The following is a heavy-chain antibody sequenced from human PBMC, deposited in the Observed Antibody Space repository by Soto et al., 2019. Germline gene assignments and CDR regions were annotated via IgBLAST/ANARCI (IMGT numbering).Heavy chain of an antibody. CDR2: IIPILGIA. V-gene: IGHV1-69*02. Sequence: QVQLVQSGAEVKKPGSSVKVSCKASGGTFSSYTISWVRQAPGQGLEWMGRIIPILGIANYAQKFQGRVTITAVQSTSTGYMEVTSVRSEDTGVYYCASDISQPSSNWGQGTLVTVSS. CDR3: ASDISQPSSN. D-gene: IGHD3-9*01. J-gene: IGHJ4*02. CDR1: GGTFSSYT.